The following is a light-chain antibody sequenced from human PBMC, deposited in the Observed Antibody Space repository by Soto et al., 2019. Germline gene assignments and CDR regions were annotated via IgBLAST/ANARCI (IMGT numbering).Light chain of an antibody. CDR3: QQYGNSPQT. Sequence: EIVLTQSPGTLSLSPGERVTLSCRASQSVNSSYLAWYQHKPGQAPRLLIYGASTRATGIPDRFSGSGSGKDFPLTIARLEPGDFAVYYCQQYGNSPQTFGQGTKVDIK. V-gene: IGKV3-20*01. CDR2: GAS. CDR1: QSVNSSY. J-gene: IGKJ1*01.